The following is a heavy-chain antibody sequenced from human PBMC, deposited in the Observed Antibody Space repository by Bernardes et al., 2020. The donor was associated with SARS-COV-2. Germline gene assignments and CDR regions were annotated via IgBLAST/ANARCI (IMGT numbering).Heavy chain of an antibody. V-gene: IGHV4-59*01. Sequence: SETLSLTCTVSGASISSYQWTWIRQPPGKGLEWIGYIYNSGSTNYNPSLKSRVTISMDTSKNQLSLKLSSVGAADTAVYYCAGSIQFWAFYNGMDVWGQGTTVTVSS. J-gene: IGHJ6*02. CDR3: AGSIQFWAFYNGMDV. D-gene: IGHD5-18*01. CDR1: GASISSYQ. CDR2: IYNSGST.